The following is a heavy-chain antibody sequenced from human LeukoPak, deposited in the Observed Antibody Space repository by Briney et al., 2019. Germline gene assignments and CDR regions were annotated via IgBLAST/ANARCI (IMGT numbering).Heavy chain of an antibody. D-gene: IGHD2-2*01. J-gene: IGHJ5*02. CDR1: GFSLSTSGVG. CDR3: AHRGYCSSTSCHGRSRGWFDP. Sequence: SGPTLVNPTQTLTLTCTFSGFSLSTSGVGVGWIRQPPGKALEWLALIYWNDDKRYSPSLKSRLTITKDTSENQVVLTMTNMDPVDTATYYCAHRGYCSSTSCHGRSRGWFDPWGQGTLVTVSS. CDR2: IYWNDDK. V-gene: IGHV2-5*01.